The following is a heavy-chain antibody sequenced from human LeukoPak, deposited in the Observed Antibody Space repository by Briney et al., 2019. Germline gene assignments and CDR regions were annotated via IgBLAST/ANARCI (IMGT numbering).Heavy chain of an antibody. J-gene: IGHJ4*02. Sequence: PGGSLRLSCAASGSTFSSYAMHWVRQAPGKGLEWVAVISYDGSNKYYADSVKGRFTISRDNSKNTLYLQMNSLRAEDTAVYYCARDLREYSSSSPFDYWGQGTLVTVSS. CDR3: ARDLREYSSSSPFDY. V-gene: IGHV3-30*04. CDR2: ISYDGSNK. CDR1: GSTFSSYA. D-gene: IGHD6-6*01.